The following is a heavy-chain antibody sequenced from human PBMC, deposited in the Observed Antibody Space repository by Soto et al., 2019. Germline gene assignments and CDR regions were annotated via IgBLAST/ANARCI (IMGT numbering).Heavy chain of an antibody. Sequence: EVLLVESGGGLVQPGGSLRLXXXXXGFTFSNYXMHWARQAPGKGLVWVSHISSDGSSERYADSVKCRFTISRDNAKNTLYLQMDRLRVENTAVYYCARVTGSYGPFDYWCQGTLVTVSS. CDR1: GFTFSNYX. CDR3: ARVTGSYGPFDY. D-gene: IGHD1-26*01. CDR2: ISSDGSSE. V-gene: IGHV3-74*01. J-gene: IGHJ4*02.